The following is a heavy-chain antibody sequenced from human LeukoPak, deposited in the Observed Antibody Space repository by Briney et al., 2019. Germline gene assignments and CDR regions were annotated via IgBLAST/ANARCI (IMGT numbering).Heavy chain of an antibody. CDR2: IYSGGST. Sequence: GGSLRLSCVASGFTVSSNYMSWVRQAPGKGLEWVSVIYSGGSTYYADSVKGRFTISRDNSKNTLYLQMNSLRAEDTAVYYCARDHDYGDYNAFDYWGQGTLVTVSS. CDR3: ARDHDYGDYNAFDY. V-gene: IGHV3-53*01. J-gene: IGHJ4*02. D-gene: IGHD4-17*01. CDR1: GFTVSSNY.